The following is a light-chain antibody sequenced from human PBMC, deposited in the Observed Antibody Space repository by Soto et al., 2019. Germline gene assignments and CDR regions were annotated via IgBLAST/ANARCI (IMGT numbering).Light chain of an antibody. V-gene: IGKV1-39*01. Sequence: DIQMTQSPSSLSASVGDRVTITCRASQSISTYLNWYQQKPGRAPKLLIYGASSLHSVIPSRFTGCGSGTDFTLSITSRQPDDFATYQGQQSYGTPWTFGQGTKVEIK. CDR1: QSISTY. CDR3: QQSYGTPWT. J-gene: IGKJ1*01. CDR2: GAS.